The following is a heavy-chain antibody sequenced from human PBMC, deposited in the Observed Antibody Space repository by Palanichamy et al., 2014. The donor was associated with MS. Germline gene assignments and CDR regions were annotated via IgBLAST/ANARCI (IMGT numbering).Heavy chain of an antibody. CDR2: ISNDGNIK. Sequence: VQLVESGGGVVQPGRSLRVSCAASGFTFNSFGMHWVRQAPGKGLEWVALISNDGNIKNYADSVRGRFTISRDNSKNTLYLQINGLRTEDTAMYYCAKDVWAWTANDAFDMWGQGTLVTVSS. J-gene: IGHJ3*02. CDR3: AKDVWAWTANDAFDM. CDR1: GFTFNSFG. V-gene: IGHV3-30*18. D-gene: IGHD3-16*01.